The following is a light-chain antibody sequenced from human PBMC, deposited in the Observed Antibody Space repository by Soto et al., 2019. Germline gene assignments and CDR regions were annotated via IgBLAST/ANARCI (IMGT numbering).Light chain of an antibody. V-gene: IGKV3-11*01. J-gene: IGKJ4*01. CDR2: DAS. Sequence: EIVLTQSPATLSLSPGERATLSCRASQSVSSYLAWYQQKPGQAPRLLIYDASNRATGIPARFSGSGSGTDFTLTISSLAPEDFAVYYCQQRSNWSFTFGGGTKVEIK. CDR1: QSVSSY. CDR3: QQRSNWSFT.